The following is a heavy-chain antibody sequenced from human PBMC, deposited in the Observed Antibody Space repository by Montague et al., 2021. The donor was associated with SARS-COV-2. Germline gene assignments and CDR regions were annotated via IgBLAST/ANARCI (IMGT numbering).Heavy chain of an antibody. CDR2: IYSGGST. CDR1: GFIVSSNY. Sequence: SLRLSCAASGFIVSSNYMSWVRQAPGKGLEWVSVIYSGGSTYYADSVKGRFTISRHNSKSTLYLQMNSLRAEDTAVYYCAREVYGMDVWGQGTTVTVSS. V-gene: IGHV3-53*04. J-gene: IGHJ6*02. CDR3: AREVYGMDV.